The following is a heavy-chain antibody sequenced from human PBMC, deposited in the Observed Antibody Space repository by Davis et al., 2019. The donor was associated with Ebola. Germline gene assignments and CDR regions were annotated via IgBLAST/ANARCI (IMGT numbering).Heavy chain of an antibody. D-gene: IGHD3-3*01. Sequence: GESLKISCAASGFIVSDNYMSWVRQAPGKGLEWVSVIYSAGNTYYADSVKGRFTISRDNSKNTVFLQMSSLRVEDTAVYYCARDPGPHYDFWGQGTLVTVSS. CDR3: ARDPGPHYDF. CDR1: GFIVSDNY. J-gene: IGHJ4*02. V-gene: IGHV3-66*01. CDR2: IYSAGNT.